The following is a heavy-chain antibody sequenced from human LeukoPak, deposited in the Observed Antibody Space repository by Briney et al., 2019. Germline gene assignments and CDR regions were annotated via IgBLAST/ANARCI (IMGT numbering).Heavy chain of an antibody. Sequence: SETLSLTCAVYGGSFSGYYWTWIRQPPGRGLEWIGEISDTGSTNYNPPLKSRVTISVDTSKNQFSLKLSSVTAADTAVYYCARRSVDYYGSGGYDWYFDFWGRGTLVTVSS. J-gene: IGHJ2*01. CDR3: ARRSVDYYGSGGYDWYFDF. V-gene: IGHV4-34*01. CDR1: GGSFSGYY. CDR2: ISDTGST. D-gene: IGHD3-10*01.